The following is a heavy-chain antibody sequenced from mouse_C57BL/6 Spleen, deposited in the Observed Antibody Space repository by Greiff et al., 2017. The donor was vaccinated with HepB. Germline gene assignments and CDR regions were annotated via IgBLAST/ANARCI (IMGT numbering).Heavy chain of an antibody. D-gene: IGHD1-1*01. CDR2: IYPGNSDT. Sequence: VQLQQSGTVLARPGASVKMSCKTSGYTFTSYWMHWVKQRPGQGLEWIGAIYPGNSDTSYNQKFKGKAKLTAVTSASTAYMELSSLTNEDSAVYYCTREEDYYGSSSDYFDYWGQGTTLTVSS. CDR1: GYTFTSYW. J-gene: IGHJ2*01. V-gene: IGHV1-5*01. CDR3: TREEDYYGSSSDYFDY.